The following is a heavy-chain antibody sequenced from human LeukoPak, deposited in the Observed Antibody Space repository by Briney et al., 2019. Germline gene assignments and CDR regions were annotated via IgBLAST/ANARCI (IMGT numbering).Heavy chain of an antibody. CDR2: INWSGGRT. V-gene: IGHV3-20*04. CDR3: ARDGGLYGMDV. Sequence: GGSLSLSCAASGFTFDDYGMSWVRHPPGKGLEWVSGINWSGGRTGYADSVKGRLTISRDNAKNSLYLQLNRLRAEDTALYYCARDGGLYGMDVWGQGTTVTVSS. J-gene: IGHJ6*01. D-gene: IGHD3-16*01. CDR1: GFTFDDYG.